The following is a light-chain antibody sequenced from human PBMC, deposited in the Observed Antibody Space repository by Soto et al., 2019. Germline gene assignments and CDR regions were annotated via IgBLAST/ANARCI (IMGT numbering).Light chain of an antibody. CDR3: QQRSNWPPRT. Sequence: EIVLTQSPATLSLSPGERATLSCRASQSVSTYLAWYQQKPGQAPRLLIYDASNRATGIPGRFSGSGSGTDFTLTISSLEPEDFAVDYCQQRSNWPPRTFGQETKLEIK. CDR2: DAS. V-gene: IGKV3-11*01. CDR1: QSVSTY. J-gene: IGKJ2*01.